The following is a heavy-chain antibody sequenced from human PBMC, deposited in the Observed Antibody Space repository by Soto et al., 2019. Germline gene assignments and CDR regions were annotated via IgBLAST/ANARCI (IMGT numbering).Heavy chain of an antibody. V-gene: IGHV3-48*01. CDR2: ISSSSNTI. D-gene: IGHD6-13*01. CDR1: GFTFSSYR. CDR3: ASGSSWSFFDY. J-gene: IGHJ4*02. Sequence: HPGGSLRLSCAASGFTFSSYRMNWVRQAPGKGLEWVSYISSSSNTIYYADSVKGRFTISRDNAKNSLYLQMNSLRAEDTAVYYCASGSSWSFFDYWGQGTLVTVSS.